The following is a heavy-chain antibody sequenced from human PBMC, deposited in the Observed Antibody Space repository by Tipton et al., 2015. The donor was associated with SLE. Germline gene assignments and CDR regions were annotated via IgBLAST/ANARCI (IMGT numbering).Heavy chain of an antibody. V-gene: IGHV4-39*01. CDR3: ARGIVVVVAATYYFDY. J-gene: IGHJ4*02. CDR1: GGSISSSSSYY. CDR2: IYYSGNT. Sequence: LRLSCTVSGGSISSSSSYYWGWIRQPPGKGLEWMGNIYYSGNTYYNPSLESRVTISVDTSKNQFSLKLTSVTAADTAVYYCARGIVVVVAATYYFDYWGQGTLVTVSS. D-gene: IGHD2-15*01.